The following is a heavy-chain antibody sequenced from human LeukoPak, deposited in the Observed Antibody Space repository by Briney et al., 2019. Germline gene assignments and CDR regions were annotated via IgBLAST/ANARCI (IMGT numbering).Heavy chain of an antibody. CDR2: IIPIFGTA. Sequence: SVKVFCKASGGTFSSYAISWVRQAPGQGLEWMGGIIPIFGTANYAQKFQGRVTITADESTSTAYMELSSLRSEDTAVYYCATRQPDCSGGSCYPKWFDPWGQGTLVTVSS. V-gene: IGHV1-69*13. J-gene: IGHJ5*02. CDR3: ATRQPDCSGGSCYPKWFDP. CDR1: GGTFSSYA. D-gene: IGHD2-15*01.